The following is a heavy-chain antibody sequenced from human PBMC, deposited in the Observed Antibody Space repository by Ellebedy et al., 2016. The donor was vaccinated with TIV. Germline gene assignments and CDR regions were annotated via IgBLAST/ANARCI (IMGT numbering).Heavy chain of an antibody. CDR3: ARWFGELLYVRWFDP. CDR2: IYHSGST. Sequence: SEILSLTCTVSGGSISRSSYYWGWIRQPPGKGLEWIGSIYHSGSTYYNPSLKSRVTISVDTSKNQFSLKLSSVTAADTAVYHCARWFGELLYVRWFDPWGQGTLVTVSS. CDR1: GGSISRSSYY. V-gene: IGHV4-39*01. D-gene: IGHD3-10*01. J-gene: IGHJ5*02.